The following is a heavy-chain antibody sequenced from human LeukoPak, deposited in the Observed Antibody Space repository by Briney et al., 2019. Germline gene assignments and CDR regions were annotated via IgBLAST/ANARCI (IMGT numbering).Heavy chain of an antibody. CDR1: GFTFSSYG. Sequence: GGSLRLSCAASGFTFSSYGMHWVRQAPGKGLEWVAVIWYDGSNKYYADSVKGRFTISRDNSKNTLYLQMNSLRAEDTAVYYCAKDGGSLTFDYWGQGTLVTVSS. V-gene: IGHV3-30*02. CDR3: AKDGGSLTFDY. D-gene: IGHD1-26*01. CDR2: IWYDGSNK. J-gene: IGHJ4*02.